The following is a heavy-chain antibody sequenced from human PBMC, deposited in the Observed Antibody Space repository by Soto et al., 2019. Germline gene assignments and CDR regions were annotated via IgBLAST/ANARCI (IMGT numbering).Heavy chain of an antibody. CDR3: TTYALMVYASHLDY. CDR1: GFTFSNAW. D-gene: IGHD2-8*01. Sequence: EVQLVESGGGLVKPGGSLRLSCAASGFTFSNAWMSWVRQAPGKGLEWVGRIKSKTDGGTTDYAAPVKGRFTISRDDSKNTLYLQMNSLKTEDTAVYYCTTYALMVYASHLDYWGQGTLVTVAS. CDR2: IKSKTDGGTT. J-gene: IGHJ4*02. V-gene: IGHV3-15*01.